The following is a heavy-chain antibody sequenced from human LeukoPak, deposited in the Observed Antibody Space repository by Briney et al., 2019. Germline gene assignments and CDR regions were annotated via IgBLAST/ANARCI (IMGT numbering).Heavy chain of an antibody. CDR3: ARGYSSWFLDY. J-gene: IGHJ4*02. D-gene: IGHD6-13*01. CDR1: GGSFSGYY. V-gene: IGHV4-34*01. CDR2: INHSGST. Sequence: SETLSLTCAVYGGSFSGYYWSWIRQPPGKGLEWIGEINHSGSTNYNPSLKCRVTISVDTSKNQFSLKLSSVTAADTAVYYCARGYSSWFLDYWGQGTLVTVSS.